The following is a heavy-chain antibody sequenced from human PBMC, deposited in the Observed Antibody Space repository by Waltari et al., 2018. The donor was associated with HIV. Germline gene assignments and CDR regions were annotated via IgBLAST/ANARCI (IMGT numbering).Heavy chain of an antibody. CDR3: AGHERYGDYDSPFDM. Sequence: QLQLQESGPGLVKPSETLSLTCPVSGGLIGRSHYCWGCIRQPPGMGLEWFGSMAYSGTTYYNSSLNSRVTISLDTSKSQFSLRLSSVTAADTAVYKCAGHERYGDYDSPFDMWGLGTVVIVSS. V-gene: IGHV4-39*01. D-gene: IGHD4-17*01. J-gene: IGHJ3*02. CDR2: MAYSGTT. CDR1: GGLIGRSHYC.